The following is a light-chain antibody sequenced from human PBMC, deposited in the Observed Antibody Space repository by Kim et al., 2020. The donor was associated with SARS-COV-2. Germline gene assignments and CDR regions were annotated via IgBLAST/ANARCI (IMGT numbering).Light chain of an antibody. Sequence: PGKTARITCGGHNIGSKSVHWYRQKPGQAPVLVIYYDSDRPSGIPERFSGSNSGNTATLTISRVEAGDEADYYCQVWDSSSDHVVFGGGTQLTVL. CDR2: YDS. J-gene: IGLJ2*01. V-gene: IGLV3-21*04. CDR1: NIGSKS. CDR3: QVWDSSSDHVV.